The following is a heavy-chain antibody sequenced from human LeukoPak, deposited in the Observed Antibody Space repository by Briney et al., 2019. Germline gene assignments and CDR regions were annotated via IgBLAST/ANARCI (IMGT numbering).Heavy chain of an antibody. D-gene: IGHD2-21*02. CDR2: ISYDGSNK. CDR3: ARVPVYCGGDCYLDAFDI. Sequence: GRSLRLSCAASGFTFSSYDMHWVRQAPGKGLEWVAVISYDGSNKYYADSVKGRFTISRDNSKNTLYLQMNSLRAEDTAVYYCARVPVYCGGDCYLDAFDIWGQGTMVTVSS. CDR1: GFTFSSYD. V-gene: IGHV3-30-3*01. J-gene: IGHJ3*02.